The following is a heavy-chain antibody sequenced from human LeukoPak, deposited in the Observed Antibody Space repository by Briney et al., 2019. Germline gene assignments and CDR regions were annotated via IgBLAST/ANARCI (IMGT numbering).Heavy chain of an antibody. CDR1: EFTFSSSW. CDR3: ARGSPLGGN. Sequence: PGGSLRLSCAASEFTFSSSWMHWVRQAPGKGLVWVSHINSDGSNTKYADSVRGRFTISRDNAKNTLSLQMNSLRVEDTAVYYCARGSPLGGNWGQGILVTVSS. V-gene: IGHV3-74*03. CDR2: INSDGSNT. J-gene: IGHJ4*02.